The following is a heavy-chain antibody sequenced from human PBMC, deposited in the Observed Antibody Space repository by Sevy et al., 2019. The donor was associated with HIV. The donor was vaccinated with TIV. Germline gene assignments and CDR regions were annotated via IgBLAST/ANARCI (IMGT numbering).Heavy chain of an antibody. V-gene: IGHV3-7*02. J-gene: IGHJ4*02. D-gene: IGHD2-15*01. CDR1: AINIRDYW. CDR2: INPDGSKI. Sequence: GGSLRLSCEASAINIRDYWMNWVRQAPGKGLEWVANINPDGSKIYYAESVKGRFTISRASAKNSVFLQMTSLIAEDTAVYYCVRAIQLAASYWGQGMLVTVSS. CDR3: VRAIQLAASY.